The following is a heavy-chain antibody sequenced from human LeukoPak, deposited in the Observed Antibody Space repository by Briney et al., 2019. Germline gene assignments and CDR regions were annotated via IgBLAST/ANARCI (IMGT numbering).Heavy chain of an antibody. J-gene: IGHJ4*02. CDR1: GFTFSSNG. CDR2: IRYDGSEK. V-gene: IGHV3-30*02. CDR3: AKGKWYFDY. D-gene: IGHD1-26*01. Sequence: GGSLRLSCAASGFTFSSNGMHWVRQAPGKGLDWVAFIRYDGSEKYYGDSVKGRFTISRDNAKNTLYLQMNSLRVEDTAVYYCAKGKWYFDYWGQGTMVTVSS.